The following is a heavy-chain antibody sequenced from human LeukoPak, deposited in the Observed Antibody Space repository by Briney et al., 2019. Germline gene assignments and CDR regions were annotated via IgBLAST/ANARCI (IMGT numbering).Heavy chain of an antibody. D-gene: IGHD6-13*01. Sequence: ASVKVSCKASGYTFTSYYMHCVRQAPGQGLEWMGIINPSGGSTSYAQKFQGRVTMTRDTSTSTVYMELSSLRSEDTAVYYCARDLLRVAAPDYYYYGMDVWGKGTTVTVSS. CDR1: GYTFTSYY. CDR2: INPSGGST. CDR3: ARDLLRVAAPDYYYYGMDV. J-gene: IGHJ6*04. V-gene: IGHV1-46*01.